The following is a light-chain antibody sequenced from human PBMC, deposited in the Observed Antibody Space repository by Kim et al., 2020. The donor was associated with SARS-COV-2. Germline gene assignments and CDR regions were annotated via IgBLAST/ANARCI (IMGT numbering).Light chain of an antibody. V-gene: IGLV1-47*01. CDR1: TSNIGTNY. CDR2: RIN. J-gene: IGLJ3*02. CDR3: AAWDDRRSGWV. Sequence: QSVLTQPPSVSGTPGHRITISCSGSTSNIGTNYVYWYRQLPGAAPKLLISRINQRPSGVPDRFSGSNSGSSASLAISGLRPEDEAEYYCAAWDDRRSGWVFGGGTRLTVL.